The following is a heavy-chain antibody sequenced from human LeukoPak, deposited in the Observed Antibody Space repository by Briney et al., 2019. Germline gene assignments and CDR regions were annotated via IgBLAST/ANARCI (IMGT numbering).Heavy chain of an antibody. CDR3: ARRAAFYGSGTEGAQ. CDR1: GFTFSSYS. V-gene: IGHV3-21*01. Sequence: GGSLRLSCAASGFTFSSYSMNWVRQAPGKGLEWVSSISSSSSYIYYADSVKGRFTISRDNAKNSLYLQMNSLRAEDTAVYYCARRAAFYGSGTEGAQWGQGTLVTVSS. D-gene: IGHD3-10*01. J-gene: IGHJ4*02. CDR2: ISSSSSYI.